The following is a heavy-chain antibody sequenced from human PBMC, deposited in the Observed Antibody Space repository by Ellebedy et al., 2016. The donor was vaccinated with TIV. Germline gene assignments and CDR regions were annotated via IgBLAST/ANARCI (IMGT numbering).Heavy chain of an antibody. J-gene: IGHJ6*03. D-gene: IGHD4-11*01. Sequence: GSLRLSCTVSGGSISGFYWSWIRQPPGKGLESIGYIYSSGSPDYNPSLRSRVTISVDTSKNQFSLSLRYVTAADTAVYYCARRNTELITVEEYYYYMDVWGEGTTVTVSS. V-gene: IGHV4-59*08. CDR1: GGSISGFY. CDR2: IYSSGSP. CDR3: ARRNTELITVEEYYYYMDV.